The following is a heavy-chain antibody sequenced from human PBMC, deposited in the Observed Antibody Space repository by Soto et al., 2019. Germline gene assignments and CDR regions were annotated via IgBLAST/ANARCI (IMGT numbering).Heavy chain of an antibody. Sequence: SETLSLTCTVSGGSISSYYWSWIRQPPGKGLEWIGYIYYSGSTNYNPSLKSRVTISVDTSKNQFSLKLSSVTAADTAVYYCARDWALREGGDYYYGMDVWGQGTTVTVSS. CDR1: GGSISSYY. J-gene: IGHJ6*02. D-gene: IGHD2-21*01. V-gene: IGHV4-59*01. CDR2: IYYSGST. CDR3: ARDWALREGGDYYYGMDV.